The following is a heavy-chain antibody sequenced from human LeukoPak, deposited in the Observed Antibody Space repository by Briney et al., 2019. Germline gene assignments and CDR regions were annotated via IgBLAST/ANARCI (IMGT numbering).Heavy chain of an antibody. CDR1: GYTFTSYD. J-gene: IGHJ6*03. V-gene: IGHV1-8*01. D-gene: IGHD1-14*01. CDR2: MNPNSGNT. CDR3: ARGRWVPEGYYNYHYMDV. Sequence: GASVKVSCKASGYTFTSYDIIWVRQATGQGLEWMGWMNPNSGNTGYAQKFQGRVTMTKNTSITTAYMELSSLRSEDTAVYYCARGRWVPEGYYNYHYMDVWGKGTTVTVSS.